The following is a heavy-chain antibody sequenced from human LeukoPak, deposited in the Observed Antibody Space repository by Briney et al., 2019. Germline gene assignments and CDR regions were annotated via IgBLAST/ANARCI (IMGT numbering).Heavy chain of an antibody. Sequence: GSLRLSCAAPGFTLSSYWMSWVRQAPGKGLEWVANIKQDGSEKYYVDSVKGRFAISRDNAKNSLYLQMNSLRAEDAAVYYCVRVVAAAGHYAFDIWGQRTMVTVPS. CDR2: IKQDGSEK. V-gene: IGHV3-7*01. CDR3: VRVVAAAGHYAFDI. J-gene: IGHJ3*02. D-gene: IGHD6-13*01. CDR1: GFTLSSYW.